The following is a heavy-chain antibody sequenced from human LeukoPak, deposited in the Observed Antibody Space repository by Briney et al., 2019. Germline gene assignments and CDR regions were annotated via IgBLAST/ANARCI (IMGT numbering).Heavy chain of an antibody. CDR3: ARSPYYDILAGFYYYFDY. CDR1: GFTFSSYA. Sequence: GGSLRLSCAASGFTFSSYAMHWVRQAPGKGLEWAADISYDGNNKYYADSVKGRLTISRDKTKSTLYLQMNSLRAEDTATYYCARSPYYDILAGFYYYFDYWGQGTLVTVSS. V-gene: IGHV3-30-3*01. J-gene: IGHJ4*02. CDR2: ISYDGNNK. D-gene: IGHD3-9*01.